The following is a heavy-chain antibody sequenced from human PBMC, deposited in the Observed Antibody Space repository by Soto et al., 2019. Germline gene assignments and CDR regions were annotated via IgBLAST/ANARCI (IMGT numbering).Heavy chain of an antibody. CDR3: ATADIVVVVAAQYYFDY. D-gene: IGHD2-15*01. CDR2: IIPILGIA. V-gene: IGHV1-69*02. J-gene: IGHJ4*02. Sequence: QVQLVQSGAEVKKPGSSVKVSCKASGGTFSSYTISWVRQAPGQGLEWMGRIIPILGIANYAQKFQGRVTITADKSTSTAYMELSSLRSEDTAVYYCATADIVVVVAAQYYFDYWVQGTLVTVSS. CDR1: GGTFSSYT.